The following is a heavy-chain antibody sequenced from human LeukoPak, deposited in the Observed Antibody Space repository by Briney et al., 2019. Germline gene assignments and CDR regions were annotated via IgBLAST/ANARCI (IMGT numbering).Heavy chain of an antibody. D-gene: IGHD3-3*01. J-gene: IGHJ6*03. CDR3: ARFWHYYYYMDV. V-gene: IGHV4-34*01. CDR2: INHSGST. CDR1: GGSFSGYY. Sequence: PSETLSLTCAVYGGSFSGYYWSWIRQPPGKGLEWIGEINHSGSTNYNPPLKSRVTISVDTSKNQFSLKLSSVTAADTAVYYCARFWHYYYYMDVWGKGTTVTVSS.